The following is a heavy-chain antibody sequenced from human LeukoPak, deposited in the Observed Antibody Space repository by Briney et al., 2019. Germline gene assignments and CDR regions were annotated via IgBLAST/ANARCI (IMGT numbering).Heavy chain of an antibody. D-gene: IGHD3-22*01. CDR3: ARDYYDSSGYYSLDAFDI. CDR2: IIPIFGTA. CDR1: GGTFSSYA. Sequence: SVKVSCKASGGTFSSYAISWVRQAPGQGLEWMGGIIPIFGTANYAQKFQGRVTITADKSTSTVYMELSSLRSEDTAVYYCARDYYDSSGYYSLDAFDIWGQGTMVTVSS. V-gene: IGHV1-69*06. J-gene: IGHJ3*02.